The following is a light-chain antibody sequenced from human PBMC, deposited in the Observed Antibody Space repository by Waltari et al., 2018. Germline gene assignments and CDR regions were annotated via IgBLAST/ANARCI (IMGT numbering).Light chain of an antibody. CDR2: DVS. CDR3: QQRRNWPT. Sequence: EIVLTQSPATLSLSPGERATLSCRASHRVRTFFAWYQQKPGQSPRLLIYDVSFRATGIPIRFGGSGSETDFTLTISSLEPEDFAVYYCQQRRNWPTFGGGTKVEVK. CDR1: HRVRTF. J-gene: IGKJ4*01. V-gene: IGKV3-11*01.